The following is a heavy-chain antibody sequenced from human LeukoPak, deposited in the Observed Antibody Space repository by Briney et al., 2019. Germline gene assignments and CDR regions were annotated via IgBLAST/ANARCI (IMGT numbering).Heavy chain of an antibody. J-gene: IGHJ3*02. CDR1: GYTFTSYD. D-gene: IGHD6-13*01. CDR3: ARGYSSSWLSAGREDAFDI. V-gene: IGHV1-8*01. Sequence: GASVKVSCKASGYTFTSYDINCVRQATGQGLEWMGWMNPNSGNTGYAQKFQGRVTMTRNTSISTAYMELSSLRSEDTAVYYCARGYSSSWLSAGREDAFDIWGQGTMVTVSS. CDR2: MNPNSGNT.